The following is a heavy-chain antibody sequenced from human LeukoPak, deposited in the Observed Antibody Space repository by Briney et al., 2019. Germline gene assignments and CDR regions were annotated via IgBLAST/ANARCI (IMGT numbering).Heavy chain of an antibody. CDR3: ARGSFQYYDFWSGYYTSGEYYYYYYMDV. CDR1: GYTFTSYG. D-gene: IGHD3-3*01. CDR2: ISAYNGNT. Sequence: ASVTVSCKASGYTFTSYGISWVRQAPGQGLEWMGWISAYNGNTNYAQTLQGRVTMTTDTSTSTAYMELRSLGSDDTAVYYCARGSFQYYDFWSGYYTSGEYYYYYYMDVWGKGTTVTVSS. V-gene: IGHV1-18*01. J-gene: IGHJ6*03.